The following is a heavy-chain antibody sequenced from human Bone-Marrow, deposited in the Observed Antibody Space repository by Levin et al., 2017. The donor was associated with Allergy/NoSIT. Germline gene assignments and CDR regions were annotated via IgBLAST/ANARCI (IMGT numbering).Heavy chain of an antibody. CDR2: INPKLGTT. Sequence: PGASVKVSCKASGYSFGNYEINWVRQVPGQGPEWLGWINPKLGTTGYAQNLQVRVSMTRNMSINTAYLELSSLRFEDTALYYCARAGGSGPVGHYYGMDVWGQGTTVAVSS. J-gene: IGHJ6*02. CDR3: ARAGGSGPVGHYYGMDV. V-gene: IGHV1-8*01. CDR1: GYSFGNYE. D-gene: IGHD3-10*01.